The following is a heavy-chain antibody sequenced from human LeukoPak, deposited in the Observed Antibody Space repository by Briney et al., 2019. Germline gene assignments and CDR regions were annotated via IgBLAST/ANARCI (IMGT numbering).Heavy chain of an antibody. CDR3: ARVAWFGELLS. D-gene: IGHD3-10*01. CDR2: ISSSSSYI. J-gene: IGHJ4*02. CDR1: GFTFSSYS. Sequence: GGSLRLSCAASGFTFSSYSMNWLRQAPGKGLEWVSSISSSSSYIYCADSVKGRFTISRDNAKNSLYLQMNSLRAEDTAVYNCARVAWFGELLSWGQGTLVTVSS. V-gene: IGHV3-21*01.